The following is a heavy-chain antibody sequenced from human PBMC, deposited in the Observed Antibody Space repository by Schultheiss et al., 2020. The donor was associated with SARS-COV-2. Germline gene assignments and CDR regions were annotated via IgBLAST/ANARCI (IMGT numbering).Heavy chain of an antibody. CDR3: ARDQSIIAATTGTFVEYFDD. Sequence: GGSLRLSCAASGFNFNSQNMNWVRQAPGKGLEWLAYISPTSSPIVYADSMRGRFIISRDNAKNSLYLQIHSLRAEDTAVYYCARDQSIIAATTGTFVEYFDDWGQGTLVTVSS. D-gene: IGHD6-13*01. V-gene: IGHV3-48*04. CDR2: ISPTSSPI. CDR1: GFNFNSQN. J-gene: IGHJ4*02.